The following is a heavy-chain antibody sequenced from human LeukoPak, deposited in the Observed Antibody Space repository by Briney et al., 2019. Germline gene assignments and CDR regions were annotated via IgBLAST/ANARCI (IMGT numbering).Heavy chain of an antibody. Sequence: ASVKVSCKASGGTFSSYAISWVRQAPGQGLEWMGWISAYNGNINYAQKLQGRVTMTTDTSTSTAYMELRSLRSDDTAVYYCARGYYGDYKGVFDIWGQGTMVTVSS. CDR3: ARGYYGDYKGVFDI. V-gene: IGHV1-18*01. J-gene: IGHJ3*02. D-gene: IGHD4-17*01. CDR2: ISAYNGNI. CDR1: GGTFSSYA.